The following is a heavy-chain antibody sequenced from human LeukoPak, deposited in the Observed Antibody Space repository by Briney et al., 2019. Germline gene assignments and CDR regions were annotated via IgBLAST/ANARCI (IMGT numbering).Heavy chain of an antibody. CDR1: GGTFSSYA. D-gene: IGHD6-19*01. V-gene: IGHV1-69*06. CDR3: ARAGIAVAGTSTFDY. J-gene: IGHJ4*02. Sequence: SVKVSCKASGGTFSSYALSWVRQAPGQGLEWMGVIIPILDTAKYAQKFQGRVTITADKSTNTADMELSSLRSEDTAVYYCARAGIAVAGTSTFDYWGQGTLVTVSS. CDR2: IIPILDTA.